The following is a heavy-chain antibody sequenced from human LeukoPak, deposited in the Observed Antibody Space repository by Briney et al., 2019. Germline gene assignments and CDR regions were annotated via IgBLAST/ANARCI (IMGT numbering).Heavy chain of an antibody. CDR2: INPNSGGT. CDR1: GYTLTGYY. CDR3: ARADDILTGHFDY. Sequence: GASVKVSCMASGYTLTGYYMHWVRQAPGQGLEWMGWINPNSGGTNYAQKFQGWVTMTRDTSISTAYMELSRLRSDDTAVYYCARADDILTGHFDYWGQGTLVTVSS. J-gene: IGHJ4*02. V-gene: IGHV1-2*04. D-gene: IGHD3-9*01.